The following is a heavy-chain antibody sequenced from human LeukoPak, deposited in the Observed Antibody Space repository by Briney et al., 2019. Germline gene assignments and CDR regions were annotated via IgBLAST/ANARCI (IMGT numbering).Heavy chain of an antibody. V-gene: IGHV4-59*01. CDR1: GGSISSYY. Sequence: SETLSLTCTVSGGSISSYYWSWIRQPPGKGLEWIGYIYYSGSTNYNPSLKSRVTISVDTSKNQFSLKLCSVTAADTAVYYCARSSSSWYFFDPWGQGTLVTVSS. D-gene: IGHD6-13*01. CDR2: IYYSGST. CDR3: ARSSSSWYFFDP. J-gene: IGHJ5*02.